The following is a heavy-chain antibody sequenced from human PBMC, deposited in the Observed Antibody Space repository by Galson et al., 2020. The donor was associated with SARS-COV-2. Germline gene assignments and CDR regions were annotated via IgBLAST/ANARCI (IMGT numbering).Heavy chain of an antibody. Sequence: GESLKISCAASGFTFSSYSMNWVRQAPGKGLEWVSSISSSSSYIYYTDSVKGRFTISRDNAKNSLYLQMNSLRAEDTAVYYCARDPDYSSGRLDYWGQGTLVTVSS. V-gene: IGHV3-21*01. J-gene: IGHJ4*02. CDR3: ARDPDYSSGRLDY. CDR1: GFTFSSYS. D-gene: IGHD6-19*01. CDR2: ISSSSSYI.